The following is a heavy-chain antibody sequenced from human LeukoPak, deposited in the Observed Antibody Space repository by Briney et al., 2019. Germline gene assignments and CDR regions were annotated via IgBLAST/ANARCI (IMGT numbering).Heavy chain of an antibody. J-gene: IGHJ4*02. CDR3: ARAIAARLGYDY. CDR2: INPNSGGT. D-gene: IGHD6-6*01. CDR1: GYTFTDYH. V-gene: IGHV1-2*02. Sequence: ASVKVSCKAFGYTFTDYHMHWVRQAPGQGLGWMGWINPNSGGTNYAQKFQGRVTMTRDTSISTAYMELSRLRSDDTAVYYCARAIAARLGYDYWGQGTLVTVSS.